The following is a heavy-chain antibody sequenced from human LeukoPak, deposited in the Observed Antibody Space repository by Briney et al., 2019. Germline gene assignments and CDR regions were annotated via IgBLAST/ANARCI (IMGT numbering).Heavy chain of an antibody. CDR2: IKSKSDGGTT. CDR1: GFTFSNAW. J-gene: IGHJ4*02. D-gene: IGHD5-18*01. CDR3: TTAGSYTYGS. Sequence: GGSLRLSCAASGFTFSNAWMSWVRQAPGKGLELVGRIKSKSDGGTTDYAAPVKDRFTISRDDSKDTLYLQTNSLKTDDTAVYYCTTAGSYTYGSWGQGTLVTVSS. V-gene: IGHV3-15*01.